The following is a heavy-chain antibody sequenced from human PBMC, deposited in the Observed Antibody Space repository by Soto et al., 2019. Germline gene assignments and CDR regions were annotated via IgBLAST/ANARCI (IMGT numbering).Heavy chain of an antibody. CDR2: IIPIFGTA. CDR1: GGTFSSYA. J-gene: IGHJ6*02. V-gene: IGHV1-69*01. CDR3: ARDNRITMVRGVISDYYYGMDV. D-gene: IGHD3-10*01. Sequence: QVQLVQSGAEVKKPGSSVKVSCKASGGTFSSYAISWVRQAPGQGREWMGGIIPIFGTANYAQKFQGRVTITADESTSTAYMELSSLRSEDTAVYYCARDNRITMVRGVISDYYYGMDVWGQGTTVTVSS.